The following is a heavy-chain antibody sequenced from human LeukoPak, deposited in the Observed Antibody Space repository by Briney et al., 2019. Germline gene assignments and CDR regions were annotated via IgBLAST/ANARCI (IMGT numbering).Heavy chain of an antibody. Sequence: PSETLSLTCTVSGGSISSSSYYWGWIRQPPGKGLEWIGRIYYSGSTYYNPSLKSRVTISVDTSKNEFSLKLSSVTAADTAVYYCARRGWRVDTAMAFDYWGQGTLVTVSS. D-gene: IGHD5-18*01. J-gene: IGHJ4*02. CDR1: GGSISSSSYY. V-gene: IGHV4-39*01. CDR2: IYYSGST. CDR3: ARRGWRVDTAMAFDY.